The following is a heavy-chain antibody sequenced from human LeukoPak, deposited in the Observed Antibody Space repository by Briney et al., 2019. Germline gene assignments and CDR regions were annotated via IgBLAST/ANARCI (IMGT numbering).Heavy chain of an antibody. D-gene: IGHD3-10*01. Sequence: SETLSLTCTVSRGSTSTYYWSWIRQPAGKGLEWIGRIYTSGSTNYNPSLKSRVTISVDTSKNQFSLKLSSVTAADTAVYYCARDRSPIWFGDQQRWFDPWGQGTLVTVSS. CDR3: ARDRSPIWFGDQQRWFDP. V-gene: IGHV4-4*07. CDR2: IYTSGST. CDR1: RGSTSTYY. J-gene: IGHJ5*02.